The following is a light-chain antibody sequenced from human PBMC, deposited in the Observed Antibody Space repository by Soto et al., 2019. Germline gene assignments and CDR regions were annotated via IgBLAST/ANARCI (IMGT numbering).Light chain of an antibody. CDR3: QQYDSSPKT. Sequence: DIVLTQSPGTLSLSPGERVTLSCRASQIVTSDYLAWYHQAPGQAPRLLIYGASSRATGIPDRFSGSGSGTDFTLTISRLEPEDFAVYYCQQYDSSPKTFGQGTKVDIK. CDR1: QIVTSDY. CDR2: GAS. J-gene: IGKJ1*01. V-gene: IGKV3-20*01.